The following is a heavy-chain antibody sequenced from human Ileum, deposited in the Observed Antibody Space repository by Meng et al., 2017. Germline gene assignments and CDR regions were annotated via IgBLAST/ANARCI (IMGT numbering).Heavy chain of an antibody. D-gene: IGHD3-10*01. CDR2: IDTDGSPT. CDR3: TRVLSGRYGDMDV. Sequence: GGSLRLSCAASGFSLSKYWMHWVRQAPGKGLVWVSRIDTDGSPTNYADSVKGRFTISRDNAKNTLYLQMNSLRTEDTAVYYCTRVLSGRYGDMDVWGQGTTVTVSS. V-gene: IGHV3-74*01. CDR1: GFSLSKYW. J-gene: IGHJ6*02.